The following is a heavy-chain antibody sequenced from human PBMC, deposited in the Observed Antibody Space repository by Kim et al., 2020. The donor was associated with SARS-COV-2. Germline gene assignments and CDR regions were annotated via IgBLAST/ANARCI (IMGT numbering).Heavy chain of an antibody. CDR3: VNRDTGGDYYYYGMDV. D-gene: IGHD3-16*01. Sequence: SVKGSFTISRDNSKNTLYLQMSSLRAEDTAVYYCVNRDTGGDYYYYGMDVWGQGTTVTVSS. J-gene: IGHJ6*02. V-gene: IGHV3-64D*06.